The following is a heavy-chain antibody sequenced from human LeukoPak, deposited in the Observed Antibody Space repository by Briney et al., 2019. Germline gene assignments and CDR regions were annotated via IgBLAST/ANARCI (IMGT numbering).Heavy chain of an antibody. J-gene: IGHJ4*02. D-gene: IGHD3-10*01. Sequence: GGSLRLSCAASGFTVSSNYMSWVRQAPGKGLVWVSVVYSDGSTYYADSVKGRFTISRDNAKNSLYLQMNSLRAEDTAVYYCAKDQPSGGSGSYSHWGQGTLVTVSS. CDR1: GFTVSSNY. CDR2: VYSDGST. CDR3: AKDQPSGGSGSYSH. V-gene: IGHV3-53*01.